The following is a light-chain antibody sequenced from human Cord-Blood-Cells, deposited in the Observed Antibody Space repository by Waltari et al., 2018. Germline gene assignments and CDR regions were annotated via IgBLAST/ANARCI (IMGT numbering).Light chain of an antibody. CDR2: EGS. Sequence: QSALTQPASVSGSPGQSITISCTGTSSDVGSYNLVSWYQQHPGKAPKLMLYEGSKRPSGVSNRFSGSKSGNTASLTISGLQAEDEADYDCCSYAGSSTYVFGTGTKVTVL. J-gene: IGLJ1*01. V-gene: IGLV2-23*01. CDR3: CSYAGSSTYV. CDR1: SSDVGSYNL.